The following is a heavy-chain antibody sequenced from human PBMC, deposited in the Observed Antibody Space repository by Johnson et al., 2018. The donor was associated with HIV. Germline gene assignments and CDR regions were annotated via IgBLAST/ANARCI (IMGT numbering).Heavy chain of an antibody. CDR1: GFIVRSNY. CDR3: AKADDILTGYYKGFDAFDV. D-gene: IGHD3-9*01. Sequence: VQLVESGGGVVQPGRSLRLSCAASGFIVRSNYMNWVRQAPGKGLEWVAFIRYDGSNKYYADSVKGRFTISRDNSKSTLFLQMNSLRAEDTAAYYCAKADDILTGYYKGFDAFDVWGQGTMVSVS. CDR2: IRYDGSNK. J-gene: IGHJ3*01. V-gene: IGHV3-30*02.